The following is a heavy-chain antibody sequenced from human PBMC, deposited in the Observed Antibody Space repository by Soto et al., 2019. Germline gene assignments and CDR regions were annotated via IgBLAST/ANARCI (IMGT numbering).Heavy chain of an antibody. V-gene: IGHV1-69*12. D-gene: IGHD3-9*01. CDR2: IIPVFGTA. CDR3: ANGVATNIVVTTYYAMDV. J-gene: IGHJ6*02. Sequence: QVQLVQSGAEVKKPGSSVKVSCKASGGSLSNYVISWVRQATGQGLEWMGGIIPVFGTANYAQKFQGRVTITAAESTSIVYMAVTSLRSEGTAVSYCANGVATNIVVTTYYAMDVLGQGTKVTVSS. CDR1: GGSLSNYV.